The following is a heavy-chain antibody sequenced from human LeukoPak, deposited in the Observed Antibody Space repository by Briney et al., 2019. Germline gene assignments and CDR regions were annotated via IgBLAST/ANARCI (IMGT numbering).Heavy chain of an antibody. CDR3: ARGPCGGDCYPGSHYWDFDL. J-gene: IGHJ2*01. CDR1: GGSTSGYY. V-gene: IGHV4-59*01. Sequence: MPSETLSLTCTVSGGSTSGYYWSWIRQPPGKGLEWIGYIYYSGSTNYNPSLKSRVTISVDTSKNQFSLKLSSVTAADTAVYYCARGPCGGDCYPGSHYWDFDLWGRGTLVTVSS. D-gene: IGHD2-21*01. CDR2: IYYSGST.